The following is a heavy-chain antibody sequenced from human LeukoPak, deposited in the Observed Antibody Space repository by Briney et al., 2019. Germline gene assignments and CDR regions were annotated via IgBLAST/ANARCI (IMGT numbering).Heavy chain of an antibody. V-gene: IGHV4-61*08. CDR1: GGSISSGDYY. CDR2: IYYSGST. Sequence: SETLSLTCTVSGGSISSGDYYWSWIRQPPGKGLEWIGYIYYSGSTNYNPSLKSRVTISVDTSKNQFSLKLSSVTAADTAVYYCARGGVEPGLDYWGQGTLVTVSS. J-gene: IGHJ4*02. D-gene: IGHD2-2*01. CDR3: ARGGVEPGLDY.